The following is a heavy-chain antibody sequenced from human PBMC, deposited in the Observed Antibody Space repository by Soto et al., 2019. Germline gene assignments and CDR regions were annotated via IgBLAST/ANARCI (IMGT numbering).Heavy chain of an antibody. D-gene: IGHD6-13*01. CDR1: GYSFTRYG. CDR3: PRGSSSWSYYYFFYALDV. J-gene: IGHJ6*02. V-gene: IGHV1-18*01. CDR2: ISAYNGNT. Sequence: ASVKVSWKASGYSFTRYGICWVRQAPGQGLEWMGWISAYNGNTNYAQKLQGRVTMTTDTSTSTAYMELRSLRSDVSSVYYCPRGSSSWSYYYFFYALDVWGQ.